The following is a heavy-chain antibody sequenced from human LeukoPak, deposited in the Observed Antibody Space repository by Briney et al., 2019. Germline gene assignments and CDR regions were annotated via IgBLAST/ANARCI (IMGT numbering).Heavy chain of an antibody. J-gene: IGHJ3*02. CDR2: ISYEGSNE. CDR3: ARDVRQLPFGWSPFGTFDI. Sequence: GGSLRLSCAASGFTFSSYSMNWVRQAPGKGLEWVAVISYEGSNEYYADSVKGRFTISIDNSKNTLYVQMNSLRVEDTAVYYCARDVRQLPFGWSPFGTFDIWGQGTMVTVSS. V-gene: IGHV3-30*03. D-gene: IGHD2-2*01. CDR1: GFTFSSYS.